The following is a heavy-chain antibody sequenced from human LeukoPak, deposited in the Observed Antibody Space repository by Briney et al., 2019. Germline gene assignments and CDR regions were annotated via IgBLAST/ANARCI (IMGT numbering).Heavy chain of an antibody. CDR3: ARGVDSAIDW. Sequence: PGGSLRLSCAASGFTFSSYWMSWVRQAPGKGLEWVANINGDGRDKYYVGSVRGRFTISRDNADNALYPQMNSLRGDDTALYYCARGVDSAIDWWGQGTLVTVSS. J-gene: IGHJ4*02. CDR1: GFTFSSYW. CDR2: INGDGRDK. D-gene: IGHD3-9*01. V-gene: IGHV3-7*01.